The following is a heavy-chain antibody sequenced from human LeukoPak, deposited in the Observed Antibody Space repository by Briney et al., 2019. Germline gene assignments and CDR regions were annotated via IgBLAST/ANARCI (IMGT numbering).Heavy chain of an antibody. CDR1: GFTFDDYA. CDR2: ISWNSGSI. CDR3: AKEEDIVVVVAATRLSRRGGFDY. J-gene: IGHJ4*02. V-gene: IGHV3-9*01. D-gene: IGHD2-15*01. Sequence: PGGSLRLSCAASGFTFDDYAMHWVRQAPGKGLEWVSGISWNSGSIGYADSVKGRFTISRDNAKNSLYLQMNSLRAEDTALYYCAKEEDIVVVVAATRLSRRGGFDYWGQGTLVTVSS.